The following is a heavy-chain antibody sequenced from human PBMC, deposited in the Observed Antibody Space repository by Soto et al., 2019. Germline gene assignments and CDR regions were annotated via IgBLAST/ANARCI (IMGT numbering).Heavy chain of an antibody. D-gene: IGHD1-20*01. V-gene: IGHV3-23*01. J-gene: IGHJ4*02. CDR2: ISGSGGST. CDR3: AKDHVPRTIRAYYFDY. Sequence: EVQLLESGGGLVQPGGSLRLSCAASGFTFSSYAMSWVRQAPGKGLEWVSAISGSGGSTYYADSVKGRFTISRDNSKNTLYLQMNSLRAEDTAVYYCAKDHVPRTIRAYYFDYWGQGTLVTVSS. CDR1: GFTFSSYA.